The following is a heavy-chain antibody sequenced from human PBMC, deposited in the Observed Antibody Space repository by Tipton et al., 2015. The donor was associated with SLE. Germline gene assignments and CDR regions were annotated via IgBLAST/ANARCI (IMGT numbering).Heavy chain of an antibody. CDR3: ARDNVDFMNGGGYNGMDV. J-gene: IGHJ6*02. Sequence: TLSLTCNVSGGSFSSSLYYWGWIRQPPGQGLEWMGYIYHSGSTTYNPSLKSRVTISIDTSKNQFSLKLSSVTAADTAVYYCARDNVDFMNGGGYNGMDVWGQGTTVTVSS. CDR2: IYHSGST. D-gene: IGHD4-23*01. V-gene: IGHV4-61*01. CDR1: GGSFSSSLYY.